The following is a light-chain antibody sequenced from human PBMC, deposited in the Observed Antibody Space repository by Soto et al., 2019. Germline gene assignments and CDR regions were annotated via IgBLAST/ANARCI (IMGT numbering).Light chain of an antibody. Sequence: EIVMTQSPATLSVSPGERATLSCRASQSVSSNLAWYQQKPGQAPRLLIYGASTRDTDMPGRFSGRGAGAEFTLTISRLQSEDFSVYYCQQYRSWPRTFGQGTKVDIK. J-gene: IGKJ1*01. CDR2: GAS. V-gene: IGKV3-15*01. CDR3: QQYRSWPRT. CDR1: QSVSSN.